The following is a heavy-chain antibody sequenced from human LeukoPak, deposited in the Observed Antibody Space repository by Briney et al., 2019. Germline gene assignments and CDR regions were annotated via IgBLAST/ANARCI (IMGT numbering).Heavy chain of an antibody. CDR1: GFTFSSYE. CDR3: ARVGTPMVTIVAPYYMDV. J-gene: IGHJ6*03. V-gene: IGHV3-48*03. D-gene: IGHD5-18*01. CDR2: ISSSGSTI. Sequence: GGSLRLSCAASGFTFSSYEMNWVRQAPGKGLEWVSYISSSGSTIYYADSVKGRFTISRDNAKNSLYLQMNSLRAEDTAVYYCARVGTPMVTIVAPYYMDVWGKGTTVTVSS.